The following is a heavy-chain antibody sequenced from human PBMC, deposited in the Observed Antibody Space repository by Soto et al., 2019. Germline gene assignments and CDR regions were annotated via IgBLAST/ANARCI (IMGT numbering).Heavy chain of an antibody. CDR3: AREWSVANPGY. D-gene: IGHD5-12*01. CDR1: GFTFSNYS. Sequence: GGSLRLSCAASGFTFSNYSMHWVRQAPGKGLEWVAVISKDGDKKYYADSVKGRFTISRDNSKNMLYLQMNSLRPEDTAVHYCAREWSVANPGYWGQGTQVTVSS. CDR2: ISKDGDKK. J-gene: IGHJ4*02. V-gene: IGHV3-30-3*01.